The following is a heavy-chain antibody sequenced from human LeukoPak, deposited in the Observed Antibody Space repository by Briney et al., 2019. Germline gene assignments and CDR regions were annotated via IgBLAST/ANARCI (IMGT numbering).Heavy chain of an antibody. CDR3: ASEGSGYSYGLGY. Sequence: SETLSLTCTVSGGSISSYYWSWIRQPPGKGLEWIGYIYYSGSTNYNPSLKSRVTISVDTSKNQFSLKLSSVTAADTALYYCASEGSGYSYGLGYWGQGSLVTVSS. J-gene: IGHJ4*02. CDR1: GGSISSYY. CDR2: IYYSGST. D-gene: IGHD5-18*01. V-gene: IGHV4-59*01.